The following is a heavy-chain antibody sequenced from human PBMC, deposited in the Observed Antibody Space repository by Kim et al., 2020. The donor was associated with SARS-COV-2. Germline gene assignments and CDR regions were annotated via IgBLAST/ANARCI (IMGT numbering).Heavy chain of an antibody. J-gene: IGHJ4*02. Sequence: QKFQGRVTMTRDTSTSTVYMELSSLRSEDTAVYYCARELLYSSSPTTFDYWGQGTLVTVSS. CDR3: ARELLYSSSPTTFDY. V-gene: IGHV1-46*01. D-gene: IGHD6-13*01.